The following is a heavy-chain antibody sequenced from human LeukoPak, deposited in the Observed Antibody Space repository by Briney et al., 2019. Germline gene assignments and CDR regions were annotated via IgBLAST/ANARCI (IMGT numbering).Heavy chain of an antibody. CDR3: ARGRRQVVVPAGTVYYYYYMDV. Sequence: SETLSLTCTVSGGSISSGSYYWSWIRQPAGKGLEWIGRIYTSGSTNYNPSLKSRVTISVDTSKNQFSLKLSSVTAADTAVYYCARGRRQVVVPAGTVYYYYYMDVWGKGTTVTVSS. V-gene: IGHV4-61*02. D-gene: IGHD2-2*01. J-gene: IGHJ6*03. CDR1: GGSISSGSYY. CDR2: IYTSGST.